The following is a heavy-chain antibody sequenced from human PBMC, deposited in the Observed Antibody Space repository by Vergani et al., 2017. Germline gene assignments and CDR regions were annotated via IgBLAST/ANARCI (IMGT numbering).Heavy chain of an antibody. J-gene: IGHJ6*03. CDR1: GFTFSSYS. D-gene: IGHD4-11*01. Sequence: EVQLVESGGGLVKPGGSLRLSCAASGFTFSSYSMNWVRQAPGKGLEWVSSISSSSSYIYYADSVKGRFTISRDNAKNSLYLQMNSLRAEDTAVYYCAEDTVTTDYYYYMNVWSKGATVTVSS. V-gene: IGHV3-21*01. CDR3: AEDTVTTDYYYYMNV. CDR2: ISSSSSYI.